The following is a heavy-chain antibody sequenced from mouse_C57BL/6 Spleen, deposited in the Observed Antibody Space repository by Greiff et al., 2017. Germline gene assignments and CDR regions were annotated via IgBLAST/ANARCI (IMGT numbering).Heavy chain of an antibody. V-gene: IGHV1-26*01. CDR3: ARFYYYGSSPAWFAY. CDR1: GYTFTDYY. CDR2: INTNTGGT. D-gene: IGHD1-1*01. J-gene: IGHJ3*01. Sequence: VQLQQSGPELVKPGASVKISCKASGYTFTDYYMNWVRQRHGKSLEWLGVINTNTGGTSYNQKFKGKATWTVDKSSSTAYMELRSLTSEDSAVYYCARFYYYGSSPAWFAYWGQGTLVTVSA.